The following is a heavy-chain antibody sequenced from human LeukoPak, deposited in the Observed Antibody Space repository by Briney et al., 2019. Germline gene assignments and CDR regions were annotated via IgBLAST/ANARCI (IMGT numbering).Heavy chain of an antibody. Sequence: PGGSRRLSCAASGFTFSDYYMSWIRQAPGKGLEWVSYISSSSGSNTNYADSVKGRFTISRDNAKNSLYLQMNSLRAEDTAVYYCARVGSIAAAGTVDYWGQGTLVTVSS. D-gene: IGHD6-13*01. J-gene: IGHJ4*02. V-gene: IGHV3-11*06. CDR3: ARVGSIAAAGTVDY. CDR2: ISSSSGSNT. CDR1: GFTFSDYY.